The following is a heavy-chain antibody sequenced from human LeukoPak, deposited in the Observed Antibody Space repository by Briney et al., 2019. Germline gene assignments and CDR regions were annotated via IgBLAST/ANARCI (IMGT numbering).Heavy chain of an antibody. Sequence: PSETLSLTCAVYGGSFSGYYWSWIRQHPGKGLEWIGYIYYSGSTYYNPSLKSRVTISVDTSKNQFSLKLSSVTAADTAVYYCARRYCSSTSCQDDYWGQGTLVTVSS. CDR2: IYYSGST. V-gene: IGHV4-31*11. CDR3: ARRYCSSTSCQDDY. J-gene: IGHJ4*02. D-gene: IGHD2-2*01. CDR1: GGSFSGYY.